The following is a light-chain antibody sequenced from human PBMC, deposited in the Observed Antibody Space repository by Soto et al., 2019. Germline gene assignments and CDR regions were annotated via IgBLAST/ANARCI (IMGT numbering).Light chain of an antibody. V-gene: IGKV3-15*01. CDR1: QSISSN. J-gene: IGKJ1*01. CDR3: QQYNNWPRT. CDR2: GAS. Sequence: EIVMTQSAATLSVSPGERATLSCRASQSISSNLAWYQQKPGQTPRLLIYGASTRATGIPARFSGSGSETEFTLTISSLQSEDVAVYYCQQYNNWPRTFGQGTKVDI.